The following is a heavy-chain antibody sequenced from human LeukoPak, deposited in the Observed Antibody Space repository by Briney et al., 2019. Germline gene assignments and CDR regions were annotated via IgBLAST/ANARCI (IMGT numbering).Heavy chain of an antibody. CDR2: INPSGGST. CDR1: GYTFTSYG. D-gene: IGHD5-24*01. Sequence: ASVKVSCKASGYTFTSYGISWVRQAPGQGLEWMGIINPSGGSTSYAQKFQGRVTMARDTSTSTVYMELSSLRSEDTAVYYCARDEMAFDIWGQGTMVTVSS. V-gene: IGHV1-46*01. J-gene: IGHJ3*02. CDR3: ARDEMAFDI.